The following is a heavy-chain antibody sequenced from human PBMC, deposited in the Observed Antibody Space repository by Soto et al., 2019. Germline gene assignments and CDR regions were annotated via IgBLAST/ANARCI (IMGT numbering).Heavy chain of an antibody. Sequence: RRLSCAASGFIFGSYAMNWVRQVPGKGPEWVAVLSTDGSTPYYADSVRGRFTISRDNSKNTLFLQMNSLRPEDTAIYFCAKSYDLWSPYLSFGDQRDPWGQGTLVTVSS. CDR3: AKSYDLWSPYLSFGDQRDP. D-gene: IGHD3-3*01. CDR1: GFIFGSYA. V-gene: IGHV3-30*16. J-gene: IGHJ5*02. CDR2: LSTDGSTP.